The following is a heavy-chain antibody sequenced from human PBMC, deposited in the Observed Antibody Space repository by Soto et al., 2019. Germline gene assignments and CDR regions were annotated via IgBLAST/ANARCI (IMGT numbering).Heavy chain of an antibody. V-gene: IGHV3-23*01. J-gene: IGHJ4*02. CDR3: AKGFYGSGSYYNERAFDS. CDR2: ISGSGDFT. Sequence: PGGSLRLSCAASGVTFSDYYISWVRQTPGKGLEWVSVISGSGDFTYYADSVKGRFTISRDNPKNTIYLQMNSLRAEDTAVYYCAKGFYGSGSYYNERAFDSWGQGTLVTVSS. CDR1: GVTFSDYY. D-gene: IGHD3-10*01.